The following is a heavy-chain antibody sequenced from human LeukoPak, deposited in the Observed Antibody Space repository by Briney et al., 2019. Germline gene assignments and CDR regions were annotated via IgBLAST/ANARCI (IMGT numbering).Heavy chain of an antibody. CDR1: GFTFSTYT. J-gene: IGHJ4*02. Sequence: GGSLRLSCAASGFTFSTYTMNWVRQAPGKGLEWVSSISSIGSTIYYADSVKGRFTISRDNAKNSLYLQMNTLSTEDTAVYYCARDRIITYGGVIAPPGGYWGQGTLVTVSS. V-gene: IGHV3-48*01. CDR3: ARDRIITYGGVIAPPGGY. D-gene: IGHD3-16*02. CDR2: ISSIGSTI.